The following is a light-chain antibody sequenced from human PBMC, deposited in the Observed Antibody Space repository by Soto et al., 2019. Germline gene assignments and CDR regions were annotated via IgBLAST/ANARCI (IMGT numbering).Light chain of an antibody. CDR2: GAS. V-gene: IGKV1-39*01. Sequence: DIQMTQSPSSLSASVGDRVTITCRASHPININLVWFQQKPGKAPKLLIYGASTLQSGVPSRFSGSGSGTDFTLTISSLQPEDVATYYCQQSNSIPPWTFGQGTKVDIK. CDR1: HPININ. CDR3: QQSNSIPPWT. J-gene: IGKJ1*01.